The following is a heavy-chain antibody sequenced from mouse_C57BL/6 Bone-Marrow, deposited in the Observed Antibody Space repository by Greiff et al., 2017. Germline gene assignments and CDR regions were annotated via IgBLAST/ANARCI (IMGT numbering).Heavy chain of an antibody. J-gene: IGHJ4*01. Sequence: VHLVESGPGLVAPSQSLSITCTVSGFSLTSYGVDWVRQPPGKGLEWLGVIWGGGSTNYNSALMSRLSNSKDNSKSQVFLKMNSLQTDDTAMYYCAILTTVVAKGAMDYWGQGTSVTVSS. CDR3: AILTTVVAKGAMDY. CDR1: GFSLTSYG. CDR2: IWGGGST. D-gene: IGHD1-1*01. V-gene: IGHV2-9*01.